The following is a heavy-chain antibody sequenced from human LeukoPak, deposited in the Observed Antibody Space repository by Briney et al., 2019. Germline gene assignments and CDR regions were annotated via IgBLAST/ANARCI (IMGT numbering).Heavy chain of an antibody. CDR2: IRYDGSNK. CDR1: GFTFSSYG. CDR3: AKVALMITFGGALDY. Sequence: PGGSLRLSCAASGFTFSSYGMHWARQAPGKGLEWVAFIRYDGSNKYYADSVKGRFTISRDNSKNTLYLQMNSLRAEDTAVYYCAKVALMITFGGALDYWGQGTLVTVSS. J-gene: IGHJ4*02. D-gene: IGHD3-16*01. V-gene: IGHV3-30*02.